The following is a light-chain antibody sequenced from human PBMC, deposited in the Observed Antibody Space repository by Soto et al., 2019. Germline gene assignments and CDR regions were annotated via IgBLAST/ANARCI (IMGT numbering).Light chain of an antibody. CDR2: KAS. V-gene: IGKV1-5*03. CDR1: QSVSSW. CDR3: QQYNSYPT. J-gene: IGKJ1*01. Sequence: DIQMTQSPSTLSASVGDRVTITCRASQSVSSWLAWYQQKPGQAPKLLIYKASSLESGVPTRFSGSGSWTEVTLTISRLQPDDFASYYWQQYNSYPTFGHGTKVEIK.